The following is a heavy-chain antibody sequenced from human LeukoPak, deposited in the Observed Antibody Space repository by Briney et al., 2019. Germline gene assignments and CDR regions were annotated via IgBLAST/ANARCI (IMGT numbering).Heavy chain of an antibody. D-gene: IGHD3/OR15-3a*01. J-gene: IGHJ4*02. CDR2: ISYDGSNK. Sequence: PGRSLRLSCAASGFTFSSYGMHWVRQAPSKGLEWVAVISYDGSNKYYADSVKGRFTISRDNSKNTLYLQMNSLRAEDTAVYYCAKDFGTGYYIDFWGQGTLVTVSS. V-gene: IGHV3-30*18. CDR1: GFTFSSYG. CDR3: AKDFGTGYYIDF.